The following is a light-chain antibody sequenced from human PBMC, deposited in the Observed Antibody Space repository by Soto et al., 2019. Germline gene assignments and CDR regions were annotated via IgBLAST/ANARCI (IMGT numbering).Light chain of an antibody. CDR3: TQALPVT. CDR2: LGS. V-gene: IGKV2-28*01. J-gene: IGKJ4*01. Sequence: DIVMTQSPLSLPVTPGEPASISCRSSQSLLHSNGYNYLDWYLQKPGQSPQLLIYLGSNRASGVPDRFSGSGSGTDFTLKISRVEAEDVGVYYCTQALPVTFGGGTKVEIK. CDR1: QSLLHSNGYNY.